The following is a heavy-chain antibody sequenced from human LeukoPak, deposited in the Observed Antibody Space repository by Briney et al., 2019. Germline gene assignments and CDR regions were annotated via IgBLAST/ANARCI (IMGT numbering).Heavy chain of an antibody. J-gene: IGHJ4*02. CDR3: ARLSKGRYFDYIFDY. V-gene: IGHV4-39*01. CDR1: GGSVSSTEFY. D-gene: IGHD3-9*01. Sequence: SETLSLTCTVSGGSVSSTEFYWGWIRQPPGKGLQWIGNIYYTGSTYYNPSLNSRVTMSVDTSQNQISLKMTSVTAADTAVYYCARLSKGRYFDYIFDYWGQGTLVTVSS. CDR2: IYYTGST.